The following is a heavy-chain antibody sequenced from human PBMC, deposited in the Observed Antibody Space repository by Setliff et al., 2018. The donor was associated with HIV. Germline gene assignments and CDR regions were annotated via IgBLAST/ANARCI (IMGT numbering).Heavy chain of an antibody. V-gene: IGHV4-34*01. CDR1: GGSLSDSY. Sequence: SETLSLTCAVYGGSLSDSYYNWFRQPPGKGLEWIGEISHSGRTSYNSSLKSRVTMSVDASKNHISLTLTSLTAADAAVYYCARDQRLPGVQPPYWYFDLWGRGTLVTVS. CDR2: ISHSGRT. CDR3: ARDQRLPGVQPPYWYFDL. D-gene: IGHD6-25*01. J-gene: IGHJ2*01.